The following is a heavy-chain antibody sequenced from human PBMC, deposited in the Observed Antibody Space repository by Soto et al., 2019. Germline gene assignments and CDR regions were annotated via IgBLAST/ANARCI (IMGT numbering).Heavy chain of an antibody. CDR2: ISYSGST. V-gene: IGHV4-59*01. Sequence: TSETLSLTCTVSGGSISSYYCSWIRQPPGKGLEWSGYISYSGSTNYNPYLKSRVTISVNTSKNQFSMKLTSVTAADTAVYYCARVSRYRCYFDFWGQGTLDTVSS. CDR1: GGSISSYY. CDR3: ARVSRYRCYFDF. D-gene: IGHD6-13*01. J-gene: IGHJ4*02.